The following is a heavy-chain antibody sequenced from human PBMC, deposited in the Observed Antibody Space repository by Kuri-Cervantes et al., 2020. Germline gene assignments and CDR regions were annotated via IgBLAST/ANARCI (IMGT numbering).Heavy chain of an antibody. D-gene: IGHD3-10*01. CDR1: GFTFSAYA. CDR3: ASLLPLLLWFGRYYYGMDV. CDR2: ISSSSSTI. Sequence: GESLKISCSASGFTFSAYAMHWVRQVPGKGLEWVSYISSSSSTIYYADSVKGRFTISRDNAKNSLYLQMNSLRDEDTAVYYCASLLPLLLWFGRYYYGMDVWGQGTTVTVSS. V-gene: IGHV3-48*02. J-gene: IGHJ6*02.